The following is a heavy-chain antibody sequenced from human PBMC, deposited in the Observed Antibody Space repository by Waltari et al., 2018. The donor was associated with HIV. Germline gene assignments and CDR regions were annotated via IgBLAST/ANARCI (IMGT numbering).Heavy chain of an antibody. D-gene: IGHD3-22*01. CDR3: ARSRHDYYDSSGYYRGAFDI. J-gene: IGHJ3*02. V-gene: IGHV4-30-4*08. CDR2: IYYNENP. CDR1: GGSVSSSDYY. Sequence: QVQLQESGPGLVKPSQTLSLTCTVSGGSVSSSDYYWNWIRQPPGKGLAWLGSIYYNENPYYNPSLKSRLTISLDRSKSQFSLKLSSVTAADTAVYYCARSRHDYYDSSGYYRGAFDIWGQGTMVPVSS.